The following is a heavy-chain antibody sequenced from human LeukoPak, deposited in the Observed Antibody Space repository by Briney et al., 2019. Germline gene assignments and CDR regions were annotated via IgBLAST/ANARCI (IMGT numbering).Heavy chain of an antibody. D-gene: IGHD1-26*01. J-gene: IGHJ6*02. CDR2: IYTSGIT. V-gene: IGHV4-4*07. CDR3: ARLGGSYSRESSNYYYYYGMDV. CDR1: GGSISNYY. Sequence: SETLSPTCTVSGGSISNYYWDWIRQPAGKGLEWIGRIYTSGITNYNPSLKSRVTMSVDTSKNQFSLKLSSVTAADTAVYYCARLGGSYSRESSNYYYYYGMDVWGQGTTVTVSS.